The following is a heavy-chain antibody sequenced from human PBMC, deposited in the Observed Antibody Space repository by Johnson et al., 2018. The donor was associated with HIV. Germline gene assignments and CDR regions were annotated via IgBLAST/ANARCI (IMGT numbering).Heavy chain of an antibody. D-gene: IGHD5-12*01. CDR1: GFTFSSYA. Sequence: VQLVESGGGVVQPGRSLRLSCAASGFTFSSYAMHWVRQAPGKGLEWVAVISYDGSNKYYPDSVKGRFTISRDNFKNTLYLQMNSLRVEDTAVYFCASGDDDGVWGQGTMVTVSS. J-gene: IGHJ3*01. CDR2: ISYDGSNK. CDR3: ASGDDDGV. V-gene: IGHV3-30*14.